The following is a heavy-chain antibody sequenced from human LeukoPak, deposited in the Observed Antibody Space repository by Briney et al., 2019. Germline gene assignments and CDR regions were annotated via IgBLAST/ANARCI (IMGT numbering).Heavy chain of an antibody. CDR3: ARLYGSGSYFVGYFDY. CDR2: IYYSGST. Sequence: PGGSLRLSCAASGFTFSDYYMSWIRQPPGKGLEWIGSIYYSGSTYYNPSLKSRVTISVDTSKNQFSLKLSSVTAADTAVYYCARLYGSGSYFVGYFDYWGQGTLVTVSS. J-gene: IGHJ4*02. D-gene: IGHD3-10*01. CDR1: GFTFSDYY. V-gene: IGHV4-39*01.